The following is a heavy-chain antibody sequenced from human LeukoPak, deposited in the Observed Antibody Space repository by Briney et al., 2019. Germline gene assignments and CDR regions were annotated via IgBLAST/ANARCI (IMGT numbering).Heavy chain of an antibody. CDR1: GFTFSSYS. J-gene: IGHJ4*02. CDR2: ISSSSSYI. CDR3: ARDGIAAADIGY. D-gene: IGHD6-13*01. V-gene: IGHV3-21*01. Sequence: GGSLRLSCAASGFTFSSYSMNWVRQAPGKGLEWVSSISSSSSYIYYADSVKGRFTISRDNAKNSLYLQMNSLRAEDTAVYHCARDGIAAADIGYWGQGTLVTVSS.